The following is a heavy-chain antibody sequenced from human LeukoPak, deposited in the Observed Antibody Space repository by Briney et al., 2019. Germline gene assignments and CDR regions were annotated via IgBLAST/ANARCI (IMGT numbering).Heavy chain of an antibody. CDR1: GGSISSYY. J-gene: IGHJ4*02. CDR3: ASGRTEDKSDY. D-gene: IGHD1-26*01. Sequence: PSETLSLTCTVPGGSISSYYWSWIRHPPGKGLEWIGYIYYSGSTNYNPSLKSRVTISVDTSKNQFSLKLSSVTAADTAVYYCASGRTEDKSDYWGQGTLVTVSS. CDR2: IYYSGST. V-gene: IGHV4-59*01.